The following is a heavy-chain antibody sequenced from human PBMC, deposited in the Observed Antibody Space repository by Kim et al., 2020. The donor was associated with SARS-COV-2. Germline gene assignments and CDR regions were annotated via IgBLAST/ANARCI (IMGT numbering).Heavy chain of an antibody. D-gene: IGHD3-9*01. CDR3: ARGSNDILTGYSPAYHYGMDV. CDR1: GFTFSSYG. V-gene: IGHV3-30*03. CDR2: ISYDGSNK. J-gene: IGHJ6*02. Sequence: GGSLRLSCAASGFTFSSYGMHWVRQAPGKGLEWVAVISYDGSNKYYADSVKGRFTISRDNSKNTLYLQMNSLRAEDTAVYYCARGSNDILTGYSPAYHYGMDVWGQGTTVTVSS.